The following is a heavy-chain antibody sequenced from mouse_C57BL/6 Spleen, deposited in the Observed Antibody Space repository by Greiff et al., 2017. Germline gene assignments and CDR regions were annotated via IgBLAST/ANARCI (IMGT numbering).Heavy chain of an antibody. CDR1: GYTFTDYN. CDR2: INPNNGGT. Sequence: VQLQQSGPELVKPGASVKISCKASGYTFTDYNMDWVKQSHGKSLEWIGDINPNNGGTFYNQKFKGKATLTVDKSSSTAYMGLRSLASEDTAVYYRARGGEAWTFDYWGQGTTLTVSS. V-gene: IGHV1-18*01. J-gene: IGHJ2*01. CDR3: ARGGEAWTFDY.